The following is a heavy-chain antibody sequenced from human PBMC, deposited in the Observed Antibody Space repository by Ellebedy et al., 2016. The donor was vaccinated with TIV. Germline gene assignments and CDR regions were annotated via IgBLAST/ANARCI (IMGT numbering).Heavy chain of an antibody. CDR1: GFAFSSRW. CDR2: INQGGSET. V-gene: IGHV3-7*01. CDR3: ASAARGSGAYESF. Sequence: GESLKISCVASGFAFSSRWIHWVRQAPGKGLEWVATINQGGSETYYVDSVKGRFPISRDNSKNSLYLQMNSLRADDTALYYCASAARGSGAYESFWGQGTLVTVSS. J-gene: IGHJ4*02. D-gene: IGHD5-12*01.